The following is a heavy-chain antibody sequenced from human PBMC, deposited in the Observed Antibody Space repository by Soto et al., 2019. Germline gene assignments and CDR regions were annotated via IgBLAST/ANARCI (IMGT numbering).Heavy chain of an antibody. CDR2: ISSSSSTI. CDR1: GFTFSSYS. V-gene: IGHV3-48*01. J-gene: IGHJ4*02. CDR3: ARTPPYYDFWSGPTDY. D-gene: IGHD3-3*01. Sequence: EVQLVESGGGLVQPGGSLRLSCAASGFTFSSYSMNWVRQAPGKGLEWVSYISSSSSTIYYADSVKGRFTISRDNAKNSLYLQMNSLRAEDTAVYYCARTPPYYDFWSGPTDYWGQGTLVTVSS.